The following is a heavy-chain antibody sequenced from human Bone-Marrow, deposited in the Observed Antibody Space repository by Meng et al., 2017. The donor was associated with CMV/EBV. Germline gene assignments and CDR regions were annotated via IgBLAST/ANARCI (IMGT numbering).Heavy chain of an antibody. V-gene: IGHV3-21*01. D-gene: IGHD6-6*01. Sequence: GESLKISCAASGFTFSSYSMNWVRQAPGKGLEWVSSISSSSSYIYYADSVKGRFTISRDKAKNSLYLQMNSLRAEDTAVYYCARGARLAVWGQGTTVTVSS. CDR3: ARGARLAV. J-gene: IGHJ6*02. CDR1: GFTFSSYS. CDR2: ISSSSSYI.